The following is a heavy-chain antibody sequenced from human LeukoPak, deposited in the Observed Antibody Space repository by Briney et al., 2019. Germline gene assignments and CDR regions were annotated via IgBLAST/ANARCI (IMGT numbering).Heavy chain of an antibody. Sequence: PGGSLRLSCAASGFTFRSPAMSWVRQTPGKGLEWVSSITPSGDGTYYAASVKGRFTISRDNSQNTLYLQMDSLRVDDTAKYYCAKDSPVATWWGQGTLVTVSS. CDR1: GFTFRSPA. CDR3: AKDSPVATW. D-gene: IGHD1-26*01. V-gene: IGHV3-23*01. CDR2: ITPSGDGT. J-gene: IGHJ4*02.